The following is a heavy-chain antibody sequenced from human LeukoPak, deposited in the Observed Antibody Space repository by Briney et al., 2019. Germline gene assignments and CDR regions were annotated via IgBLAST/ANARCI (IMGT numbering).Heavy chain of an antibody. J-gene: IGHJ6*02. Sequence: GGSLRLSCAASGFTFSSYAMSWVRQAPGKGLEWVSAISGSGGSTYYADSVKGRFTISRDNSKNTLYLQMNSLRAEDTAVYYCAKGFSSNYYYYGMDVWGQGTTVTVSS. CDR2: ISGSGGST. V-gene: IGHV3-23*01. CDR3: AKGFSSNYYYYGMDV. CDR1: GFTFSSYA. D-gene: IGHD3-10*01.